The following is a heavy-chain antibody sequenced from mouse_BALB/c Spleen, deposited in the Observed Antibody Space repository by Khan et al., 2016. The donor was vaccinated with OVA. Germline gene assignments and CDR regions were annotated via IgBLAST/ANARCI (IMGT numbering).Heavy chain of an antibody. V-gene: IGHV1-4*01. CDR1: GYTFTTYT. CDR2: INPSNDYT. CDR3: ARSGQLGLRGGFTY. J-gene: IGHJ3*01. D-gene: IGHD3-2*01. Sequence: QVQLKESGAVLARPGASVKMSCKTSGYTFTTYTLHWVKQRPGRSLEWIGYINPSNDYTNYNQKFKDKSTLTADKSSSTAYMQLSSLTSEDSAVYYCARSGQLGLRGGFTYWGQGTLVTVSA.